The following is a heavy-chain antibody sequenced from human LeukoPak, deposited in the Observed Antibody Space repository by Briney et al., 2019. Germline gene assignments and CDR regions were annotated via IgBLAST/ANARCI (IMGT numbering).Heavy chain of an antibody. Sequence: SETLSLTCTVSGGSISSGGYYWSWIRQHPGKGLEWIGYIYYSGSAYYNPSLKSRVTISVDTSKNRFSLKLSSVTAADTAVYYCARESLWFGELMWGWFDPWGQGTLVTVSS. V-gene: IGHV4-31*03. CDR3: ARESLWFGELMWGWFDP. J-gene: IGHJ5*02. CDR2: IYYSGSA. D-gene: IGHD3-10*01. CDR1: GGSISSGGYY.